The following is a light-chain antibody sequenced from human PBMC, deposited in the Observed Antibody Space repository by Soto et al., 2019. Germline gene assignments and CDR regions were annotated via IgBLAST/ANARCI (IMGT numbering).Light chain of an antibody. J-gene: IGKJ1*01. CDR2: GAS. CDR3: QQYNNWPQT. V-gene: IGKV3-15*01. CDR1: QSVSSSY. Sequence: EFVLTQSPGTLSLSPGERATLSCRASQSVSSSYLAWYQQKPGQAPRLLIYGASTRATGIPARISGSGSGTEFTLTISSLQSEDFAVYYCQQYNNWPQTFGQGTKVDIK.